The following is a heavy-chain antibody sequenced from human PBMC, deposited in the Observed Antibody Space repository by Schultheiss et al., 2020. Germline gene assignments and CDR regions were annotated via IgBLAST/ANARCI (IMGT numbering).Heavy chain of an antibody. CDR1: GGSISSGGYY. CDR2: IYYSGST. Sequence: SETLSLTCTVSGGSISSGGYYWSWIRQHPGKGLEWIGYIYYSGSTYYNPSLKSRVTISVDTSKNQFSLKLSSVTAADTAVYYCARAYRSSGWDNWFDPWGQGTLVTVSS. J-gene: IGHJ5*02. D-gene: IGHD6-19*01. CDR3: ARAYRSSGWDNWFDP. V-gene: IGHV4-31*03.